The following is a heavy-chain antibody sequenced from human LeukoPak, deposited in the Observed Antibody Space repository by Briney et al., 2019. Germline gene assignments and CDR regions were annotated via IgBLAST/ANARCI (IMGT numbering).Heavy chain of an antibody. Sequence: SETLSLTCTVSGGSISSSSYYWGWIRQPPGKGLEWIGSIYYSGSTYYNPSLKSRVTISVDTSKNQFSLKLSSVTAADTAVYYCARGASPVAGPKWGQGTLVTVSS. D-gene: IGHD6-19*01. CDR3: ARGASPVAGPK. CDR2: IYYSGST. CDR1: GGSISSSSYY. V-gene: IGHV4-39*07. J-gene: IGHJ4*02.